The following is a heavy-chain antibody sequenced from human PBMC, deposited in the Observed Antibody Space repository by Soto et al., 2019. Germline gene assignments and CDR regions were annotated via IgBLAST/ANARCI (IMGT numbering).Heavy chain of an antibody. V-gene: IGHV3-23*01. CDR1: GFTFRSHA. J-gene: IGHJ4*02. Sequence: EVQLSESGGGLVQPGGSLRLSCAASGFTFRSHAMNWVRQAPGKGLEWVSDINGSGSETYYGNSVKGRFTTSRDNSKSMSFLQLNSPRGDATAVYYFVRRARDGRNSAIDFWGQGTLVTVSS. CDR2: INGSGSET. CDR3: VRRARDGRNSAIDF. D-gene: IGHD1-1*01.